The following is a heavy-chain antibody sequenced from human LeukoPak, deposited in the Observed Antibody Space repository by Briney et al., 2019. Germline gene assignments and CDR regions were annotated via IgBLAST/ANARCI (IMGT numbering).Heavy chain of an antibody. J-gene: IGHJ4*02. CDR2: ISYDGRNN. CDR1: GFTFSSYA. D-gene: IGHD3-22*01. V-gene: IGHV3-30*18. Sequence: GGSLRLSCAASGFTFSSYAMHWVRQGPGKGLEWLAIISYDGRNNHYGDSVKGRFTISRDNSKNTLHLQMNSLRAEDTAVYYCAKLGFDSSGSHTLFDYWGQGTQVTISS. CDR3: AKLGFDSSGSHTLFDY.